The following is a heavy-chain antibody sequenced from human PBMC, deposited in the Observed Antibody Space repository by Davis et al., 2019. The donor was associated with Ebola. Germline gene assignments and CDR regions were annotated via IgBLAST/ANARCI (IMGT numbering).Heavy chain of an antibody. CDR3: AGSVSTWFDP. J-gene: IGHJ5*02. V-gene: IGHV4-34*01. Sequence: SETLSLTCAVYGGSFSGYYWSWIRQPPGKGLEWIGEINHSGSTNYNPSLKSRVTISVDTSKNQFSLKLSSVTAADTAVYYCAGSVSTWFDPWGQGTLVTVSS. CDR1: GGSFSGYY. CDR2: INHSGST.